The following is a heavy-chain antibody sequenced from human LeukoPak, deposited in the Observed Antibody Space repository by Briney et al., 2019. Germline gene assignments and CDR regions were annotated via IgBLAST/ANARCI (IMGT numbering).Heavy chain of an antibody. J-gene: IGHJ3*02. CDR1: GGSISSSSYY. Sequence: PSETLSLTCTVSGGSISSSSYYWGWIRQPPGKGLEWIGSIYYSGSTYYNPSLKSRVTISVDTSKNQFSLKLSSVTAADTAVYYCAGTTVTEDAFDIWGQGTMVTVSS. CDR3: AGTTVTEDAFDI. V-gene: IGHV4-39*01. D-gene: IGHD4-17*01. CDR2: IYYSGST.